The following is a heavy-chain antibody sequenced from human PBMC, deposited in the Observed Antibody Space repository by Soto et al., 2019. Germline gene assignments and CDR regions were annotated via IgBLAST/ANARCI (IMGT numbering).Heavy chain of an antibody. J-gene: IGHJ4*02. CDR3: AHKDYGDYPIDY. CDR2: LYWDDTK. CDR1: GFSLSTSGVG. Sequence: QLTLKESGPTLVHPPQPLTLTCTFSGFSLSTSGVGVGWIRQPPGKALEWLAVLYWDDTKHYSPSLKTRLTIAKYTPKNQVVLTMTNMDPVDTATYYCAHKDYGDYPIDYWGQGTLVTVSP. D-gene: IGHD4-17*01. V-gene: IGHV2-5*02.